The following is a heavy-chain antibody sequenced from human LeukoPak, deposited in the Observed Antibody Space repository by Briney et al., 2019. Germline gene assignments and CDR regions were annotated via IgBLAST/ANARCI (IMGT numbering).Heavy chain of an antibody. D-gene: IGHD2-2*01. J-gene: IGHJ5*02. Sequence: PSETLSLTCAVYGGSFSGYYWSWIRQPPGKGLEWIGEINHSGSTNYNPSLKSRVTISVDTSKNQFSLKLSSVTAADTAVYYCARDGARDIVVVPNWFDLWGQGTLVTVSS. CDR1: GGSFSGYY. CDR2: INHSGST. V-gene: IGHV4-34*01. CDR3: ARDGARDIVVVPNWFDL.